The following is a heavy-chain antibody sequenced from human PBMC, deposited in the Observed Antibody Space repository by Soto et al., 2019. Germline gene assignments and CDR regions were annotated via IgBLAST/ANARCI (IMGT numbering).Heavy chain of an antibody. Sequence: ASVKVSCQASGFSFSDYFMHWVRQAPGKGLEGVGIINPSGDSRNYAQKFQGRGTLTRDTSTGTVYMDLSSLRYEDTAVYYCVRDSRQTYGIPVASSVFNPGGQGTRVTVSS. CDR1: GFSFSDYF. CDR2: INPSGDSR. J-gene: IGHJ5*02. D-gene: IGHD2-21*01. V-gene: IGHV1-46*01. CDR3: VRDSRQTYGIPVASSVFNP.